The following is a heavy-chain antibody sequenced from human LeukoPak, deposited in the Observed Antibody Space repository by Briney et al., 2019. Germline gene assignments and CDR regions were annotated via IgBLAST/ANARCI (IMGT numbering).Heavy chain of an antibody. J-gene: IGHJ6*03. D-gene: IGHD6-13*01. V-gene: IGHV3-11*04. CDR2: IGRSGTTI. Sequence: GGSLRLSCAASGFTFSDYYMSWIRQVPGKGLEWVSYIGRSGTTIHYADSVKGRFTISRDNAKNSLYLQMNSLRAEDTAVYYCASASRRVAAAGYYYYYMDVWGKGTTVTVSS. CDR1: GFTFSDYY. CDR3: ASASRRVAAAGYYYYYMDV.